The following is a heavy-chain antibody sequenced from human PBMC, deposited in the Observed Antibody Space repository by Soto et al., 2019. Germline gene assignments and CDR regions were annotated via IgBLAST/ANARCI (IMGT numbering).Heavy chain of an antibody. J-gene: IGHJ5*02. D-gene: IGHD3-10*01. V-gene: IGHV1-3*01. CDR2: INAGNGNT. CDR3: AGVDYSGGSVTRIDP. CDR1: GYTFTAYN. Sequence: QVQLVQSGAEVKKPGASVRLSCKAFGYTFTAYNIRWVRQAPGQGLEWMGWINAGNGNTRSSRKFQGRVNITRDTTTTTAYLKSDSQRSEDRPISDCAGVDYSGGSVTRIDPWGQGTLLTVSS.